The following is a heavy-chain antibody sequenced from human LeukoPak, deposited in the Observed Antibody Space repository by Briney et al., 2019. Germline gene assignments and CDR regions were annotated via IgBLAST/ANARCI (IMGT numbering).Heavy chain of an antibody. V-gene: IGHV3-23*01. D-gene: IGHD1-26*01. CDR1: GVTFSSYS. J-gene: IGHJ4*02. CDR3: ANAISWVGVGAHRSADY. CDR2: ISGSGGST. Sequence: GGSLRLSCAASGVTFSSYSMNWVRQAPGKGLEWVSAISGSGGSTYYADTVKCRFTISRDNSKNTLYLHMNSLRAEDTAVYYCANAISWVGVGAHRSADYWGQGTLVTVSS.